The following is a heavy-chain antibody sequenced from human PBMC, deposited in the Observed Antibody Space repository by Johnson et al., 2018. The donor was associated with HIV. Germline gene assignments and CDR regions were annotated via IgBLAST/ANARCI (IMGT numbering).Heavy chain of an antibody. CDR1: GFTFDDYA. Sequence: QMQLVESGGGLVQPGRSLKLSCAASGFTFDDYAMLWVRQAPGNGLEWVAVISYDGSNKYYADSVKGRFTISRDNSKNTLYLQMNSLRAEDTAVYYCARDRAHYYDSSGYYESGAFDIWGQGTMVTVSS. CDR3: ARDRAHYYDSSGYYESGAFDI. D-gene: IGHD3-22*01. J-gene: IGHJ3*02. V-gene: IGHV3-30-3*01. CDR2: ISYDGSNK.